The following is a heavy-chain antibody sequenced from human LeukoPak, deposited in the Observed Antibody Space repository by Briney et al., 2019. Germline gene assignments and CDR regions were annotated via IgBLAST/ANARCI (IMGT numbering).Heavy chain of an antibody. D-gene: IGHD5-12*01. J-gene: IGHJ4*02. CDR1: GFTVSSNY. CDR3: AGGRLVATSKAVAIDY. CDR2: INERGSST. Sequence: GGSLRLSCAASGFTVSSNYMSWVRQAPGKGLVWVSRINERGSSTSYADSVKGRFTISRDNAKNTLYLQMNNLRADDTAVYYCAGGRLVATSKAVAIDYWGQGTLVTVSS. V-gene: IGHV3-74*01.